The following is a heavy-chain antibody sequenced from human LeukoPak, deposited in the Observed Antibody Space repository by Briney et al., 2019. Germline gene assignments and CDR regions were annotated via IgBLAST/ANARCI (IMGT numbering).Heavy chain of an antibody. Sequence: SETLSLTCTVSGGSLSSYYWSWIRQPPGKGLEWIGYIYYSGSTNYNPSLKSRVTISVDTSKNQFSLKLSSVTAADTAVYYCASMITFGGVIVGDYWGQGTLVTVSS. D-gene: IGHD3-16*02. CDR3: ASMITFGGVIVGDY. CDR1: GGSLSSYY. CDR2: IYYSGST. J-gene: IGHJ4*02. V-gene: IGHV4-59*08.